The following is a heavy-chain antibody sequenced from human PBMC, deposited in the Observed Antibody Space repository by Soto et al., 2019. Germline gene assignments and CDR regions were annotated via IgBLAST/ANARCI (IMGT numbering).Heavy chain of an antibody. J-gene: IGHJ4*02. CDR1: GGAISSDDYY. CDR2: IYYSGRT. CDR3: ARYSSNSPDYFDC. D-gene: IGHD6-13*01. Sequence: TMSLTCTVCGGAISSDDYYWSWIRQPPGKGLEWIGYIYYSGRTSYNPSLDSRITISIDTSKNQFSLELRSVSAADTAVYYCARYSSNSPDYFDCWFQGPLFTVSS. V-gene: IGHV4-30-4*01.